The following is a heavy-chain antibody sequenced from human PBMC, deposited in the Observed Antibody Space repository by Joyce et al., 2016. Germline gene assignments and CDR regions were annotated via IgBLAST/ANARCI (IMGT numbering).Heavy chain of an antibody. CDR3: ARHGRYCAGDQCSWIHGFDI. Sequence: QVQLVQSAAEVKKPGSSVKVSCKASGDIFKTSGFTWVRQAPGQGLGLMGGIIPVSVTTEYPQNCQGRFTFSADESANTVFLELTALKSEDTAVYYCARHGRYCAGDQCSWIHGFDIWGQGTVVTVSS. CDR1: GDIFKTSG. J-gene: IGHJ3*02. D-gene: IGHD2-21*01. CDR2: IIPVSVTT. V-gene: IGHV1-69*01.